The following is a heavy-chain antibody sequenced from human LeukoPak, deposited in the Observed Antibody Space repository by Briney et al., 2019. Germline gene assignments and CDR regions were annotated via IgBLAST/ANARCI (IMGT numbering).Heavy chain of an antibody. CDR1: GGTFSSYA. CDR2: IIPIFGTA. V-gene: IGHV1-69*06. CDR3: AGEKGIRLRGFDY. J-gene: IGHJ4*02. Sequence: SVKVSCKASGGTFSSYAISWVRQAPGQGLEWMGGIIPIFGTANYAQKFQGRVTITADKSTSTAYMELSSPRSEDTAVYYCAGEKGIRLRGFDYWGQGTLVTVSS. D-gene: IGHD5-18*01.